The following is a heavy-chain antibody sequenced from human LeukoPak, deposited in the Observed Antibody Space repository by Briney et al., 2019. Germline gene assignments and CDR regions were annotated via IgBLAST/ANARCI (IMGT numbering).Heavy chain of an antibody. D-gene: IGHD3-10*01. J-gene: IGHJ4*02. CDR2: ISYDESEK. CDR1: GFTFSSSA. Sequence: GGSLRLSCTASGFTFSSSAIYWVRQAPGKGLECVTVISYDESEKYYADSVKGRFTISRDNSKNTVFLEMNSLRGDDTAIYYCARDAAFGSGSYLDYWGQGILATVSS. V-gene: IGHV3-30*04. CDR3: ARDAAFGSGSYLDY.